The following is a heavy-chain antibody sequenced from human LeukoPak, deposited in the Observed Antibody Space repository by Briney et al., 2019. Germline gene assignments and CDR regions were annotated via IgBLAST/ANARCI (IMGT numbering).Heavy chain of an antibody. CDR2: ISTDGSST. Sequence: GGSLRLSCAASGFTFSSYEMNWVRQAPGKGLVWVSRISTDGSSTTYADSVKGRFTISRDNGRNTLYLQMYSLRAEDTAVYYCASYLTSIPSGMDVWGQGTTVTVSS. J-gene: IGHJ6*02. CDR3: ASYLTSIPSGMDV. D-gene: IGHD2/OR15-2a*01. V-gene: IGHV3-74*01. CDR1: GFTFSSYE.